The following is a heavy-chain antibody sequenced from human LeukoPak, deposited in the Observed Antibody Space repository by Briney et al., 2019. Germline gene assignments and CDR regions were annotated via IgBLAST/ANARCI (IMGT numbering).Heavy chain of an antibody. CDR3: ARVVATVTTSGWFDP. D-gene: IGHD4-11*01. CDR2: ISSSSSYI. Sequence: PGGSLRLSCAASGFTFSSYSMNWVRQAPGKGLEWVSSISSSSSYIYYADSVKGRFTISRDNAKNSLYLQMNSLRAEDTAVYYCARVVATVTTSGWFDPWGQGTLVTVSS. V-gene: IGHV3-21*01. J-gene: IGHJ5*02. CDR1: GFTFSSYS.